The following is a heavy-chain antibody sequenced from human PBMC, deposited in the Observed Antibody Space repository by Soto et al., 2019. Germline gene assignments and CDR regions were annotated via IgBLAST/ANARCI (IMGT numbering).Heavy chain of an antibody. J-gene: IGHJ4*02. V-gene: IGHV3-15*01. Sequence: GGSLRLSCAASGFTFSNAWMSWVRQAPGKGLEWVGRIKSKTDGGTTDYAASVKGRFTISRDDSKNTLYLQMNSLKTEDTAVYYCTTDLLTLVGATDWGQGTLVTVSS. D-gene: IGHD1-26*01. CDR2: IKSKTDGGTT. CDR3: TTDLLTLVGATD. CDR1: GFTFSNAW.